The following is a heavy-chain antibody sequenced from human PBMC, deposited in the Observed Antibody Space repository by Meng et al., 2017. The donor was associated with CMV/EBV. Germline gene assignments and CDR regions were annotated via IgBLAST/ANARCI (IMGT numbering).Heavy chain of an antibody. CDR1: GYTFTGYG. V-gene: IGHV1-18*01. CDR3: ARGVPLGIIYSFDY. D-gene: IGHD2-21*01. Sequence: VHWGQFGVEVKKPGASAKVSCKASGYTFTGYGISWVRQAPGQGLEWMGWISVYNGHTNFAQNLQGRVTMTTDTSTSTAYVELRSLRSDDTAIYYCARGVPLGIIYSFDYWGQGTLVTVSS. J-gene: IGHJ4*01. CDR2: ISVYNGHT.